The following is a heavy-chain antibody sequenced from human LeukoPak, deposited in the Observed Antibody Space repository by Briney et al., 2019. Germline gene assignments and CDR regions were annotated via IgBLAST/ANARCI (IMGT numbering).Heavy chain of an antibody. Sequence: GGSLRLSCAASGFTFSSYSMNWVRQAPGKGLEWVSSISGSSSYIYYADSVKGRFTISRDNAKKSLYLQMNSLRAEDTAVYYCARDGSIPWGYYMDVWGKGTTVTISS. CDR1: GFTFSSYS. D-gene: IGHD2-2*02. CDR3: ARDGSIPWGYYMDV. V-gene: IGHV3-21*01. J-gene: IGHJ6*03. CDR2: ISGSSSYI.